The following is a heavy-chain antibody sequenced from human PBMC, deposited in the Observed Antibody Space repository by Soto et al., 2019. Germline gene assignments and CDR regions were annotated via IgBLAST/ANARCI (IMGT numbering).Heavy chain of an antibody. CDR1: GYTFTSYS. Sequence: QVQLLQSGAEVKKPGASVKVSCKASGYTFTSYSIQWVRLAPGQRLEWMGWINAGNGNTKYSQKFQDRVTITRDTSASTAYLDLTSLISEDTAIYYCARELDSRTAYSFDYWGQGTLVTVSS. CDR3: ARELDSRTAYSFDY. J-gene: IGHJ4*02. CDR2: INAGNGNT. V-gene: IGHV1-3*01. D-gene: IGHD2-21*01.